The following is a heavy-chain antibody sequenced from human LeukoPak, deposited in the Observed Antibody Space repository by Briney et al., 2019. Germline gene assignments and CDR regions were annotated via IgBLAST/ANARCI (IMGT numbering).Heavy chain of an antibody. CDR1: GFTFTSYA. Sequence: PGRSLRLSCEASGFTFTSYAMHWVRQGPGKGPEWVAVISDDGSGKYYADSVKGRFTISRDNSKYTLNLQMNSLRDEDTAVYYCARELSGSHHFDEWGKGTLVSVSS. V-gene: IGHV3-30*04. CDR3: ARELSGSHHFDE. J-gene: IGHJ4*02. CDR2: ISDDGSGK. D-gene: IGHD3-10*01.